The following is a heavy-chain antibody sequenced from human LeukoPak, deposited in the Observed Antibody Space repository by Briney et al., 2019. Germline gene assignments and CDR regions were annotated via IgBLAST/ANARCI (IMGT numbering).Heavy chain of an antibody. Sequence: GGSLRLSCAASGFTFSDYYMSWIRQAPGKGLEWVSYISSSGSTIYYADSVKGRFTVSRDNSKNTLSLQMNSLRAEDTAKYYCAKGTPHEFIWGSFPYTQRPFDYWGQGILVTVSS. CDR2: ISSSGSTI. V-gene: IGHV3-11*01. CDR1: GFTFSDYY. CDR3: AKGTPHEFIWGSFPYTQRPFDY. D-gene: IGHD3-16*01. J-gene: IGHJ4*02.